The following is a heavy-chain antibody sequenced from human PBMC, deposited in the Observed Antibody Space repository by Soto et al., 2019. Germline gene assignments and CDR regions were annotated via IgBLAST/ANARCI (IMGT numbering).Heavy chain of an antibody. J-gene: IGHJ6*02. CDR1: GYTFTSYG. D-gene: IGHD1-26*01. Sequence: GASVKVSCKASGYTFTSYGISWVRQAPGQGLGWMGWISAYNGNTNYAQKLQGRVTMTTDTSTSTAYMELRSLRSDDTAVYYCARDPAVGATTDYYYYYGMDVWGQGTTVTVSS. V-gene: IGHV1-18*04. CDR2: ISAYNGNT. CDR3: ARDPAVGATTDYYYYYGMDV.